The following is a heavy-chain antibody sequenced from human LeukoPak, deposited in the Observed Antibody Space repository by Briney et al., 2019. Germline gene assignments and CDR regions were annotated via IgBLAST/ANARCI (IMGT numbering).Heavy chain of an antibody. CDR3: ARSSYSSSSSV. CDR1: GFTFSGFW. J-gene: IGHJ3*01. Sequence: GGSLRLSCAVSGFTFSGFWMSWSRQAPGKGLEWVASINSDRSEGYYADVVKGRFTISRDNAKNSLYLQINSLRAEDTAVYYCARSSYSSSSSVWGQGTMVTVSS. CDR2: INSDRSEG. V-gene: IGHV3-7*03. D-gene: IGHD6-6*01.